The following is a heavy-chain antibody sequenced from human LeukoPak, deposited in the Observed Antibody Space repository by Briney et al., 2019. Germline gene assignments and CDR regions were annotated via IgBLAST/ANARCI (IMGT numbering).Heavy chain of an antibody. V-gene: IGHV4-31*03. D-gene: IGHD6-19*01. CDR2: IYYSGIT. J-gene: IGHJ4*02. CDR3: ARMQWLAHPFDY. Sequence: PSETLSLTCTVSGGSISSGGYYWSWIRQHPGQGLEWIGYIYYSGITYYNPSLKSRVTISVDTSKNQFSLKLSSVTAADTAVYYCARMQWLAHPFDYWGQGTLVTVSS. CDR1: GGSISSGGYY.